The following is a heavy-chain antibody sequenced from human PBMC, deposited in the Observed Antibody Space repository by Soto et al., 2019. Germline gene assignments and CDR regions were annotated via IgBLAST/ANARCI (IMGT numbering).Heavy chain of an antibody. D-gene: IGHD6-13*01. CDR1: GGTFSSYR. CDR2: IVPIYRTA. CDR3: ARDSGAKLSSS. Sequence: SVKVSCKASGGTFSSYRINWVRQAPGQGLEWVGGIVPIYRTADYAQKFQGRVTITADESARTAYLGVRSLKSQDTAVYYCARDSGAKLSSSWGQGTLVTVSS. V-gene: IGHV1-69*13. J-gene: IGHJ4*02.